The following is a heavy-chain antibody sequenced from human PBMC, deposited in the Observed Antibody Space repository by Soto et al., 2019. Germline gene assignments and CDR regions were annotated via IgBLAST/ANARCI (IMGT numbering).Heavy chain of an antibody. D-gene: IGHD3-3*01. V-gene: IGHV3-33*01. J-gene: IGHJ3*02. CDR2: IWNDGSNK. Sequence: QVQLVESGGDVVQPGRSLRLSCAASGFPFSTYGMHWVRQAPGKGLEWVAIIWNDGSNKYYADSVKGRFTNSRDNSRNTLYLQMNSLRVEDTAVYYCARDTQPQADYDCWSGLDSFDIWGQGTMVTVSS. CDR1: GFPFSTYG. CDR3: ARDTQPQADYDCWSGLDSFDI.